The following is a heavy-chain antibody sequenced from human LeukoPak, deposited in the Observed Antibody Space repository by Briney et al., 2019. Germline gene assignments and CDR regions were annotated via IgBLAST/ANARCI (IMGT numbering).Heavy chain of an antibody. CDR3: ARHETGPYFDY. J-gene: IGHJ4*02. CDR1: GYSFTSYW. V-gene: IGHV5-51*01. D-gene: IGHD1-1*01. CDR2: IYPGDSDT. Sequence: GESLKISCKGSGYSFTSYWIGWVRQMPGKGLECMGIIYPGDSDTRYSPSFQGQVAISADKSISTAYLQWSSLKASDTAIYYCARHETGPYFDYWGQGPWSPSPQ.